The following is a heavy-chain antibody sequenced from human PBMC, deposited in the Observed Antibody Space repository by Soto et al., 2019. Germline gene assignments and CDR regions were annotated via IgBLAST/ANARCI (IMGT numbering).Heavy chain of an antibody. V-gene: IGHV1-69*13. J-gene: IGHJ4*02. D-gene: IGHD3-10*01. Sequence: SVKVSCKASGGTFSSYAISWVRQAPGQGLEWMGGIIPIFGTANYAQKFQGRVTITADESTSTAYMELSSLRSEDTAVYYCARDLTPYYYYGSGSYYNVGDYWGQGTLVTVSS. CDR2: IIPIFGTA. CDR1: GGTFSSYA. CDR3: ARDLTPYYYYGSGSYYNVGDY.